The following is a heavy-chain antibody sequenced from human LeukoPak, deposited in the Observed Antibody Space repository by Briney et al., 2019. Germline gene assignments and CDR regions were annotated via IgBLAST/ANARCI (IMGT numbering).Heavy chain of an antibody. CDR1: GYTFTSYG. CDR2: ITTYNGNT. CDR3: ARGGGYDQGYQNYIDY. J-gene: IGHJ4*02. V-gene: IGHV1-18*01. D-gene: IGHD3-16*01. Sequence: ASVKVSCKTSGYTFTSYGITWVRRAPGQGLEWMGWITTYNGNTYYAQKLQGRVTMTADTSTSTAYMELSSLRSEDTAVYYCARGGGYDQGYQNYIDYWGQGTLVTVSS.